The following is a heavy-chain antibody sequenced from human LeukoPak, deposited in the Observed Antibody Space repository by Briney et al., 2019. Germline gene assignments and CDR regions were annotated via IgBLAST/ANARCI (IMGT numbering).Heavy chain of an antibody. CDR3: ARAPFSMVRGTSYGMDV. Sequence: GGSLRLSCAASGFTFSSYDMHWVRQATGKGLEWVSAIGTAGDTYYPGSVKGRFTISRENAKNSLYLQMNSLRAGDTAVYYCARAPFSMVRGTSYGMDVWGQGTTVTVSS. V-gene: IGHV3-13*01. CDR2: IGTAGDT. J-gene: IGHJ6*02. CDR1: GFTFSSYD. D-gene: IGHD3-10*01.